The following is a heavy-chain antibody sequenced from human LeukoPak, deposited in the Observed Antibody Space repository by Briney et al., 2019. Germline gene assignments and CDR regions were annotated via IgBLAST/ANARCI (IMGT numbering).Heavy chain of an antibody. CDR3: ARGQKYYDFWSGYFYYFDY. J-gene: IGHJ4*02. CDR2: IYYSENI. D-gene: IGHD3-3*01. Sequence: PSETLSLTCTVSGDSISSYYWSWIRQPPGKGLEWIGYIYYSENINYNPSLKSRVTISGDPSKNQFSLKLSSVTAADTAVYYCARGQKYYDFWSGYFYYFDYWGQGTLVTVSS. V-gene: IGHV4-59*12. CDR1: GDSISSYY.